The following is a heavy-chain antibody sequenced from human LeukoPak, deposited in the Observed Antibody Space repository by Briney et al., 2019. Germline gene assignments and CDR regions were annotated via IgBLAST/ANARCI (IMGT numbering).Heavy chain of an antibody. Sequence: GGSLRLSCAASGIAFSDSAMYWVRQAPGKGLECVSVITDSYNTYYGDSVKGRFTVSIDNSRKTLFLQMNSLRVDDTALYYCVKGACSSGCSGNHWGQGTRVIVYS. J-gene: IGHJ5*02. CDR3: VKGACSSGCSGNH. V-gene: IGHV3-23*01. CDR2: ITDSYNT. CDR1: GIAFSDSA. D-gene: IGHD6-19*01.